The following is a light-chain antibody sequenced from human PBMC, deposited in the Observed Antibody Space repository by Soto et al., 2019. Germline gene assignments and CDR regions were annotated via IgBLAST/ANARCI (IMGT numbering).Light chain of an antibody. Sequence: DIQMTQSPSSLSASVGDRVTIICRASQSISRYLNWYQQKPGKAPKLLIYGTSSLQSEVPSRFSGSGSGTDFTLTISSLQPEDCETYYCQQTYSTPLTFGGGTKVDIK. J-gene: IGKJ4*01. CDR2: GTS. CDR1: QSISRY. V-gene: IGKV1-39*01. CDR3: QQTYSTPLT.